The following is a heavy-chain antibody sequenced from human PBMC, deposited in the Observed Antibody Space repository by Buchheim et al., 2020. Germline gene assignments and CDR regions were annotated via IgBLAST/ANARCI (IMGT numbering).Heavy chain of an antibody. CDR1: GFTLSSYG. D-gene: IGHD3-9*01. J-gene: IGHJ4*02. CDR3: ARDEGYDILTGYRY. CDR2: IWYDGSNK. Sequence: QVQLVESGGGVVQPGRSLRLSCAASGFTLSSYGMHWVRQAPGKGLEWVAVIWYDGSNKYYADSVKGRFTISRDNSKNTLYLQMNSLRAEDTAVYYCARDEGYDILTGYRYWGQGTL. V-gene: IGHV3-33*01.